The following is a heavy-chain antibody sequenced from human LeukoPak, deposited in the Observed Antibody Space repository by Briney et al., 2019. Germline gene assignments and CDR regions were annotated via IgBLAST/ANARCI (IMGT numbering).Heavy chain of an antibody. J-gene: IGHJ4*02. CDR1: GGSISTYY. CDR2: VYYSGST. V-gene: IGHV4-59*01. D-gene: IGHD6-19*01. CDR3: ARGDTSGWAHYFDS. Sequence: SETLSLTCTVSGGSISTYYWTWIRQPPGKGLEWIGYVYYSGSTSYNPSLKSRVTMSVDTSNNQFSLRLDSVTAADTAVYFCARGDTSGWAHYFDSWGQGTLVTVSS.